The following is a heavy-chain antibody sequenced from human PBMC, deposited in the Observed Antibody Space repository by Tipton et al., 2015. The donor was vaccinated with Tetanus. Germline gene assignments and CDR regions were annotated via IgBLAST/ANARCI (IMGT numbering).Heavy chain of an antibody. CDR1: GGSISSGGYY. D-gene: IGHD1-26*01. CDR2: IYYSGST. V-gene: IGHV4-31*03. J-gene: IGHJ4*02. Sequence: TLSLTCTVSGGSISSGGYYWSWIRQHPGKGLEWIEDIYYSGSTYYNPSLKSRVTLSVDTSKNQFSLKLNSVTAADTAVYYCARDQARGARGWNYFDYWGQGTLVTVSS. CDR3: ARDQARGARGWNYFDY.